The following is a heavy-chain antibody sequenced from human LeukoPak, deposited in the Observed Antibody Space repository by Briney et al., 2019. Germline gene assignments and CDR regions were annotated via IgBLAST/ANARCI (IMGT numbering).Heavy chain of an antibody. CDR3: RVTTNVSNYIDV. CDR1: GASVSSGGYY. CDR2: TYHSGSP. D-gene: IGHD2/OR15-2a*01. V-gene: IGHV4-30-2*01. J-gene: IGHJ6*03. Sequence: ASGTLSLTCTVSGASVSSGGYYWSWVRQTPGKGLEWIGYTYHSGSPFHNPSLKGRATISLDSSRNQVSLKVTSVTAADTAVYFCRVTTNVSNYIDVWGKGTTVIVSS.